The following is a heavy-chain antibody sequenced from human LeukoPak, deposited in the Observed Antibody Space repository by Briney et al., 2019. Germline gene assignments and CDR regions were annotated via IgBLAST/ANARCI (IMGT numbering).Heavy chain of an antibody. CDR3: AREELGYYHYYGMDV. J-gene: IGHJ6*02. CDR2: TKPDGSAE. CDR1: GFTFRNYW. V-gene: IGHV3-7*01. D-gene: IGHD1-26*01. Sequence: GSLRLSCAASGFTFRNYWMGWVRQAPGKGLEWVANTKPDGSAEYYADSARGRFTTSRDNANNFLYLQMNSLRAEDTAVYYCAREELGYYHYYGMDVWGQGTTVTVSS.